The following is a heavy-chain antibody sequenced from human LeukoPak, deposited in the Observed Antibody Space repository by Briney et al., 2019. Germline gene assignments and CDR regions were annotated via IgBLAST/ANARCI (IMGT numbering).Heavy chain of an antibody. J-gene: IGHJ3*02. CDR1: GFTFSTYG. CDR2: ISYDGSNK. V-gene: IGHV3-30*18. Sequence: GGSLRLSCTASGFTFSTYGMHWVRQAPGKGLEWLAVISYDGSNKYHADSVKGRFTISRDNSKNTLYLQMNSLRAEDTAVYFCGKALVPDAFDIWGQGTMVTVSS. D-gene: IGHD6-13*01. CDR3: GKALVPDAFDI.